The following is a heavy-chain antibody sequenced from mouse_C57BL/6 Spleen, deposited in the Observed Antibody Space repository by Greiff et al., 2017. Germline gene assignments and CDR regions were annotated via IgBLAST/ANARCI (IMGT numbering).Heavy chain of an antibody. CDR2: IDPSDSYT. CDR1: GYTFTSYW. CDR3: LYYYGSSSWYFDV. D-gene: IGHD1-1*01. Sequence: QVQLQQPGAELVKPGASVKLSCKASGYTFTSYWMQWVKQRPGQGLEWIGEIDPSDSYTNYNQKFKGKATLTVDTSSSTAYMQLSSLTSEASAVYYCLYYYGSSSWYFDVWGTGTTVTVSS. V-gene: IGHV1-50*01. J-gene: IGHJ1*03.